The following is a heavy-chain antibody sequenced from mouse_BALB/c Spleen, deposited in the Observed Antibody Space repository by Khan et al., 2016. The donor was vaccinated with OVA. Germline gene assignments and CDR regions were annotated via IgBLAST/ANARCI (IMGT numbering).Heavy chain of an antibody. CDR3: ARKYGNPYYAIDY. J-gene: IGHJ4*01. D-gene: IGHD2-10*02. CDR1: GFTFSNYT. CDR2: ITNAGGST. V-gene: IGHV5-12-2*01. Sequence: EVELVESGGGLVQPGGSLKLSCAASGFTFSNYTMSWVRQTPEKRLEWVAYITNAGGSTYYPDTIKGRFTISRHNAKNTLYLQMSSLQSEYTAMSYCARKYGNPYYAIDYWGQGTSVTVS.